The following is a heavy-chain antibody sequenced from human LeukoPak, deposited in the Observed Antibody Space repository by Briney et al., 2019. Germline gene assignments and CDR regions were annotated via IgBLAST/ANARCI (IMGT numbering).Heavy chain of an antibody. V-gene: IGHV3-72*01. CDR3: ASSRIYSSSWFLSY. CDR2: IRNKANSYTI. D-gene: IGHD6-13*01. CDR1: VFIFSDHY. J-gene: IGHJ4*02. Sequence: PGGSLRLSCAASVFIFSDHYMYWVRQAPGKGLEWVGRIRNKANSYTIEYAASVKGRFTISRDDSKNSLYLQMNSLKIDDTAVYYCASSRIYSSSWFLSYWGKGTLVTVSS.